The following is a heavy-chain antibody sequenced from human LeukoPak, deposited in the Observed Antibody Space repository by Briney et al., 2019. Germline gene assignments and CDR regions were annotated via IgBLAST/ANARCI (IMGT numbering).Heavy chain of an antibody. CDR1: GYTFTNYY. Sequence: GASVKVSCKASGYTFTNYYIYWVRQAPGQGLEWMGIINPTGGYTSYAQKFQGRVTMARDTSTSTVYMELSSLRSEDTAVYYCARDPGYSSSSGELRYWGQGTLVTVSS. CDR2: INPTGGYT. CDR3: ARDPGYSSSSGELRY. D-gene: IGHD6-6*01. V-gene: IGHV1-46*01. J-gene: IGHJ4*02.